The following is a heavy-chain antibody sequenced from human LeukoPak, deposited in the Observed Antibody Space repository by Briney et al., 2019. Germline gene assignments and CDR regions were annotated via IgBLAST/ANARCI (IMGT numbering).Heavy chain of an antibody. Sequence: SETLSLTCTVSGYSISSGYYWAWLRQSPGKGLEWIGNVYHDGRTYYNPSLKSRVTISVDTSTNQFSLKLSSVTATDTALYYCARREQQLGLFDYWGQGTLVTVSS. CDR2: VYHDGRT. J-gene: IGHJ4*02. D-gene: IGHD6-13*01. CDR3: ARREQQLGLFDY. V-gene: IGHV4-38-2*02. CDR1: GYSISSGYY.